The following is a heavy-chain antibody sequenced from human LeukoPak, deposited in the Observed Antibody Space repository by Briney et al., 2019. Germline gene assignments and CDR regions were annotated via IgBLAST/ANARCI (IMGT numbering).Heavy chain of an antibody. Sequence: ASVKVSCKASGYTFTGYYMHWVRQAPGQGPEWMGVISPSGGSTTYAQKFQGRVTLTRDTSISTAYMELSRLRSDDTAVYYCARGSSGVYYMDVWGKGTTVTVSS. V-gene: IGHV1-2*02. CDR2: ISPSGGST. CDR1: GYTFTGYY. D-gene: IGHD3-22*01. J-gene: IGHJ6*03. CDR3: ARGSSGVYYMDV.